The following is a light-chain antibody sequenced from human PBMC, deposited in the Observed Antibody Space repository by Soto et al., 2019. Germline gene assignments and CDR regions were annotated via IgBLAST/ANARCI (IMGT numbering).Light chain of an antibody. J-gene: IGKJ5*01. Sequence: DIVLTQFPATLSLSPGERATLSCRASETIRGLLAWYQQRPGQPPRLLIYDTSNRATGIPARFSGSGSGTEFTLTISSLQSEDFAVYYCQQYNNWPPITFGQGTRLEIK. V-gene: IGKV3-15*01. CDR1: ETIRGL. CDR2: DTS. CDR3: QQYNNWPPIT.